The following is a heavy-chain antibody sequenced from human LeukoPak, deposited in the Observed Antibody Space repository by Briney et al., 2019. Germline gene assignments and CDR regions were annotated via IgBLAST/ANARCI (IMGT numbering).Heavy chain of an antibody. Sequence: SETLSLTCTVSGGSISSYYWSWIRQPPGKGLEWIGYIYYSGSTNYNPSLKSRVTISVDTSKNQFSLKLSSVTAADTAVYYCAREGDGYNFSYFDYWGQGTLVTVSS. V-gene: IGHV4-59*12. CDR3: AREGDGYNFSYFDY. J-gene: IGHJ4*02. CDR1: GGSISSYY. D-gene: IGHD5-12*01. CDR2: IYYSGST.